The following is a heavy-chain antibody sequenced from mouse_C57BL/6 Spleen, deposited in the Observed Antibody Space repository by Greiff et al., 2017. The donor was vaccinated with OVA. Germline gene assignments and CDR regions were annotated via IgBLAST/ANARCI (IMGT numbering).Heavy chain of an antibody. CDR2: INPYNGGT. J-gene: IGHJ1*03. V-gene: IGHV1-19*01. CDR3: ARILSTVVATGYFDV. D-gene: IGHD1-1*01. CDR1: GYTFTDYY. Sequence: VQLQQSGPVLVKPGASVKMSCKASGYTFTDYYMNWVKQSHGKSLEWIGVINPYNGGTSYNQKFKGKATLTVDKSSSTAYMELNILTSEDSAVYYCARILSTVVATGYFDVWGTGTTVTVSS.